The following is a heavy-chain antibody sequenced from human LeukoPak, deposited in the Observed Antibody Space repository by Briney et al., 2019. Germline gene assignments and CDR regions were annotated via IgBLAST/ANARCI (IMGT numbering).Heavy chain of an antibody. CDR1: GYSFTSYW. J-gene: IGHJ4*02. D-gene: IGHD4-17*01. CDR3: ARQTTVTTSDY. Sequence: GESLQISCKCSGYSFTSYWISWVRQVPGRGLEWMGRIDPSDSYTNYSPSLLGHVTISADKSISTAYLQWTSLKASDTAMYYCARQTTVTTSDYWGQGTLVTVSS. V-gene: IGHV5-10-1*01. CDR2: IDPSDSYT.